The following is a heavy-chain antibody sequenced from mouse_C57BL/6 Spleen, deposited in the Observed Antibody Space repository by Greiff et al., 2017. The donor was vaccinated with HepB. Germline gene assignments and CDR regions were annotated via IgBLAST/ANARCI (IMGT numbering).Heavy chain of an antibody. V-gene: IGHV3-8*01. CDR3: ARYPYYYGSSSSYWYFDV. D-gene: IGHD1-1*01. CDR2: ISYSGST. CDR1: GYSITSDY. Sequence: EVKLVESGPGLAKPSQTLSLTCSVTGYSITSDYWNWIRKFPGNKLEYMGYISYSGSTYYNPSLKSRISITRDTSKNQYYLQLNSVTTEDTATYYCARYPYYYGSSSSYWYFDVWGTGTTVTVSS. J-gene: IGHJ1*03.